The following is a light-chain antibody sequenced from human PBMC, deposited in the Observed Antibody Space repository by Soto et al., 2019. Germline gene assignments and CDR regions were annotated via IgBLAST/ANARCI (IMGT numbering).Light chain of an antibody. CDR2: AAS. J-gene: IGKJ5*01. CDR3: QQYYSYPIT. CDR1: QGISSY. V-gene: IGKV1-8*01. Sequence: AIRMTQSPSSVSASTPDRVTITCRASQGISSYLAWYQQKPGKAPKLLIYAASTLQSGVPSRFSGSGSGTDFTLTISCLQSEDFATYYCQQYYSYPITFGQGARLEN.